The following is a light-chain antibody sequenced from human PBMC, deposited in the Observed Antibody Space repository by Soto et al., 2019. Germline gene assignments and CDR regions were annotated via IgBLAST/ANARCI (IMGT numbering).Light chain of an antibody. V-gene: IGKV3-15*01. CDR2: GAS. J-gene: IGKJ1*01. CDR3: QQYNNCPAWT. Sequence: EIVMTQSPATLSVSPGERATLSCRASQSLSNNLAWYQQKPGQAPRLLIYGASTRATGIPARFSGSVSGKEFPLTVSRLQSEDFAVYCCQQYNNCPAWTFGQGTKVEIK. CDR1: QSLSNN.